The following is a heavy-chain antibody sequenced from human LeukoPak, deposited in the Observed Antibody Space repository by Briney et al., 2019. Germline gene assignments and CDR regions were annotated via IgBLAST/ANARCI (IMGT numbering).Heavy chain of an antibody. CDR1: GFTFSSSA. Sequence: GGSLRLSCAASGFTFSSSAMTWVRQAPGKGLEWVSAILGGGDSTYYADSVKGRFTISRDNSKNTLYLQLNSLRAEDTAVYYCAKVRHLVDMDCDFWGQGTLVSVSS. CDR3: AKVRHLVDMDCDF. D-gene: IGHD5-24*01. V-gene: IGHV3-23*01. J-gene: IGHJ4*02. CDR2: ILGGGDST.